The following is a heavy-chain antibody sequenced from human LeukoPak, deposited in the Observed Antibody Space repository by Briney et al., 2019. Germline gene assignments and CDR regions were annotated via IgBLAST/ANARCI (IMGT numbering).Heavy chain of an antibody. J-gene: IGHJ4*02. CDR3: AETTPFFYNSSGDPGYYFDH. Sequence: SETLSLNCTVSSGSINRSSYYWGWIRQPPGKGLEWIGSIYCSGSTYYNPSLKSRVTISVDTSKKQVSLKLNSVTAADTAVYYCAETTPFFYNSSGDPGYYFDHWGQGTLVTVSS. CDR2: IYCSGST. V-gene: IGHV4-39*01. CDR1: SGSINRSSYY. D-gene: IGHD3-22*01.